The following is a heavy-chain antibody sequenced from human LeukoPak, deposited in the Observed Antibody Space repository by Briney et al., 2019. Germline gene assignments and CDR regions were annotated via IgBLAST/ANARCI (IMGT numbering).Heavy chain of an antibody. D-gene: IGHD3-22*01. CDR3: ARKGRYYYDSSGYWPFDY. J-gene: IGHJ4*02. Sequence: PSETLSLTCTVSGGSISSYYWNWIRQPPGKGLEWIGYIYYSGSTNYNPSLKSRVTISVDTSKNQFSLKLSSVTAADTAVYYCARKGRYYYDSSGYWPFDYWGQGTLVTVSS. V-gene: IGHV4-59*08. CDR1: GGSISSYY. CDR2: IYYSGST.